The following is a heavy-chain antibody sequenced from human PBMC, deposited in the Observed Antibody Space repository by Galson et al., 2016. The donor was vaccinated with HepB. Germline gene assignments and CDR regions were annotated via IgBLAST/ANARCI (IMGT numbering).Heavy chain of an antibody. CDR1: GFTVSGNY. J-gene: IGHJ6*03. D-gene: IGHD3/OR15-3a*01. CDR2: IYSGGRT. CDR3: AREEGGISGPDYHYDYMDD. Sequence: SLRLSCAASGFTVSGNYMSWIRQAPGKGLGWVSVIYSGGRTYYADSVKGRFTISRDDSENTLYLQMNSLRAEDTAVYYCAREEGGISGPDYHYDYMDDWGKGTTVTVSS. V-gene: IGHV3-53*01.